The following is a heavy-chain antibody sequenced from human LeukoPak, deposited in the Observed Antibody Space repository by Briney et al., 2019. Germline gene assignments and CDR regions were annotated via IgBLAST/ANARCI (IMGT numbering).Heavy chain of an antibody. CDR1: GFTVSSNY. V-gene: IGHV3-53*01. CDR2: IYSGGSK. CDR3: ASSAVGADFDY. D-gene: IGHD1-26*01. J-gene: IGHJ4*02. Sequence: GGSVRLSCAASGFTVSSNYMSWVRQAPGKGLEWVSVIYSGGSKYYADSVKGRFTISRDNSKNTLYLQMNSLRAEDTAVYYCASSAVGADFDYWGQGTLVTVSS.